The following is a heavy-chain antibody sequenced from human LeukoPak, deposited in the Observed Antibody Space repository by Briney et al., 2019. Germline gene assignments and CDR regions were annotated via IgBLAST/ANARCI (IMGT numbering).Heavy chain of an antibody. CDR1: GGSFSGYY. J-gene: IGHJ6*03. V-gene: IGHV4-34*01. CDR2: INHSGST. Sequence: SETLSLTCAVYGGSFSGYYWSWIRQPPGKGLEWIGEINHSGSTNYNPSLKSRVTISVDTSKNQFSLKLSSVTAADTAVYYCTRGSIAYYYVDVWGKGTTVTISS. CDR3: TRGSIAYYYVDV. D-gene: IGHD3-22*01.